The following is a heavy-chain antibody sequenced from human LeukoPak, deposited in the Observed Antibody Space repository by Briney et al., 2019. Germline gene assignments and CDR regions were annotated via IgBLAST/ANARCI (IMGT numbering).Heavy chain of an antibody. Sequence: GGSLRLXCAASGFTFDDYAMHWVRQAPGKGLECVSLISGDGGSTYYADSVKGRFTISRDNSKNSLYLQMNSLRTEDTALYYCAKDRVRDRASRLLDYWGQGTLVTVSS. CDR1: GFTFDDYA. V-gene: IGHV3-43*02. J-gene: IGHJ4*02. CDR3: AKDRVRDRASRLLDY. CDR2: ISGDGGST.